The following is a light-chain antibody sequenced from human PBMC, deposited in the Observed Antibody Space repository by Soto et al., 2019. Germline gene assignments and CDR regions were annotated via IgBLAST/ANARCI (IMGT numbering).Light chain of an antibody. CDR2: GAS. V-gene: IGKV3-20*01. J-gene: IGKJ1*01. Sequence: EIVLTQSPGTLSLSRGERATLSCRASQSVSSSSLAWYQQKPGQAPRLLIYGASSRATGIPYRFSGSGSGTDFTLTISRLEPEDFAVYYCQQYGSSLRTFGQGTKVEIK. CDR1: QSVSSSS. CDR3: QQYGSSLRT.